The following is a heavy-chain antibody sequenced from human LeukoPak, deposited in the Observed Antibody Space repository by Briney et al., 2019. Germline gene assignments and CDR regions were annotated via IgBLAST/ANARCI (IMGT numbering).Heavy chain of an antibody. D-gene: IGHD3-3*01. V-gene: IGHV3-23*01. J-gene: IGHJ4*02. Sequence: GGSLRLYCTASGFTFSSYAMRWVRQAPGKGLEWVSSITGSGGSPYYADSVKGRFPISRDNSKNTLYLQMNSLRAEDTAVYYCAKDDDFWSGPNFDYWGQGTLVTVSS. CDR3: AKDDDFWSGPNFDY. CDR2: ITGSGGSP. CDR1: GFTFSSYA.